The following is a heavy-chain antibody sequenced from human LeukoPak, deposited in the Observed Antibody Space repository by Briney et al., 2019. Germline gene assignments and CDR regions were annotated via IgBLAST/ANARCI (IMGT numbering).Heavy chain of an antibody. D-gene: IGHD3-16*01. CDR2: IRNKAYGGTT. Sequence: GGSLRLSCTASGLTFGDYAMTWVRQAPGKGLEWVSFIRNKAYGGTTEYAASVKGRFTISRDDSKSIAYLQMNSLKTEDTAVCYCTRAVEGAFDYWGQGTLVTVFS. J-gene: IGHJ4*02. CDR3: TRAVEGAFDY. CDR1: GLTFGDYA. V-gene: IGHV3-49*04.